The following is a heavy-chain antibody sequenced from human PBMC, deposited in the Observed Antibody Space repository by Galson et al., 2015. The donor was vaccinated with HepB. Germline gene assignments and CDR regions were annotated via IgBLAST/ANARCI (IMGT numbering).Heavy chain of an antibody. J-gene: IGHJ6*03. CDR3: ARGMTTVTVSGYYYYMDV. D-gene: IGHD4-11*01. Sequence: ETLSLTCTVSGGSISSYYWSWIRQPAGKGLEWIGRIYTSGSTNYNPSLKSRVTMSVDTSKNQFSLKLSSVTAADTAVYYCARGMTTVTVSGYYYYMDVRGKGTTVTVSS. CDR2: IYTSGST. V-gene: IGHV4-4*07. CDR1: GGSISSYY.